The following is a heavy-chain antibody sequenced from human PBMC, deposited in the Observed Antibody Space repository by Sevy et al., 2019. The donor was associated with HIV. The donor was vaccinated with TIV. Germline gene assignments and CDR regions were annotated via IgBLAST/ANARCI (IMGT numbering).Heavy chain of an antibody. V-gene: IGHV3-30*19. Sequence: GGSLRLSCAASGFAPSTYGMHWVRQAPGKGLEWVATISFDASNKHYADSVKGRFTISRDNFQNSLFLQMNSLRPEDTAVYYCALERLSSDVAEYFQNWGQGTLVTVSS. D-gene: IGHD1-1*01. J-gene: IGHJ1*01. CDR1: GFAPSTYG. CDR2: ISFDASNK. CDR3: ALERLSSDVAEYFQN.